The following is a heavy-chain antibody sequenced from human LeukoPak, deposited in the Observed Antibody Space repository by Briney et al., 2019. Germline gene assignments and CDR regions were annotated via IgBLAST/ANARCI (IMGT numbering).Heavy chain of an antibody. CDR1: GFTFSSYS. V-gene: IGHV3-30*03. Sequence: GGSLRLSCAASGFTFSSYSMSWVRQAPGKGLEWVAVISYDGSNKYYADSVKGRFTISRDNSKNTLYLQMNSLRAEDTAVYYCARGTSGYRADYDILTGYYRGGVFDIWGQGTMVTVSS. CDR3: ARGTSGYRADYDILTGYYRGGVFDI. J-gene: IGHJ3*02. CDR2: ISYDGSNK. D-gene: IGHD3-9*01.